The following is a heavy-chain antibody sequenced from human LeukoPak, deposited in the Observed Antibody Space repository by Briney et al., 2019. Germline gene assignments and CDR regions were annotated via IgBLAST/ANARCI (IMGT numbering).Heavy chain of an antibody. CDR3: ARDTMVRGVIIHHFDY. CDR1: GGTFSSYA. D-gene: IGHD3-10*01. Sequence: GSSVKVSCKASGGTFSSYAISWVRQAPGQGLEWMGGIIPIFGTANYAQKFQGRVTITTDESTSTAYMELSSLRSEDTAVYYCARDTMVRGVIIHHFDYWGQGTLVTVSS. CDR2: IIPIFGTA. V-gene: IGHV1-69*05. J-gene: IGHJ4*02.